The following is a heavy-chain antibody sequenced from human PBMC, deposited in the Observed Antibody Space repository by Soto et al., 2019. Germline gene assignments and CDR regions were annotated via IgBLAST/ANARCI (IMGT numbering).Heavy chain of an antibody. CDR2: INPSGGST. Sequence: GASVKVSCKASGYTFTSYYMHWVRQAPGQGLEWMGIINPSGGSTSYAQKFQDRVTMTRDTSTSTVHMELSSLRSEDTAVYYCARARGTTRKTWIQLWLHDYFDYWGQGTLVTVSS. CDR1: GYTFTSYY. D-gene: IGHD5-18*01. V-gene: IGHV1-46*01. CDR3: ARARGTTRKTWIQLWLHDYFDY. J-gene: IGHJ4*02.